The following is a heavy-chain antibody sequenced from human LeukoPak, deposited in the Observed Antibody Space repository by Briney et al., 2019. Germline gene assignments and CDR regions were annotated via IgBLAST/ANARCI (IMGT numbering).Heavy chain of an antibody. Sequence: GGSLRLSCAASGFTFSSYSMNWVRQVPGKGLEWVAVIWYDVSNKYYADSVKGRFTISRDNSKNTLYLQMNSLRVEDTAVYYCARGDPTVTTKQNFDYWGQGTLVTVSS. D-gene: IGHD4-17*01. V-gene: IGHV3-33*08. CDR3: ARGDPTVTTKQNFDY. J-gene: IGHJ4*02. CDR2: IWYDVSNK. CDR1: GFTFSSYS.